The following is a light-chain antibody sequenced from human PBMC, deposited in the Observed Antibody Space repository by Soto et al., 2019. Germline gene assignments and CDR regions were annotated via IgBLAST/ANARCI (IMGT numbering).Light chain of an antibody. CDR2: GAS. CDR1: QSVSSSY. J-gene: IGKJ2*01. V-gene: IGKV3-20*01. Sequence: EFVLTQSPGTLSLSPGERATLSCRASQSVSSSYLAWYQQKPGQAPRLLIYGASSRATGIPDRFSGSGSGTDFTLTISRLEPEDFAVYYCHQYGSSPYTFGQGTKVESN. CDR3: HQYGSSPYT.